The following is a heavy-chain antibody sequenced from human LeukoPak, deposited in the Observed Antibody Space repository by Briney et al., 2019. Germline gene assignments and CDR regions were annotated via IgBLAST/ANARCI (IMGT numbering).Heavy chain of an antibody. CDR3: AKLVDSSSWSPHDY. D-gene: IGHD6-13*01. V-gene: IGHV3-23*01. CDR1: GFTFSSYA. J-gene: IGHJ4*02. Sequence: GGYLRLYCAASGFTFSSYAMSWVRQAPGKGLEWVSAISGSGGSTYYAGSVKGRFTISRDNSKNTLYLQMNSLRAEDTAVYYCAKLVDSSSWSPHDYWGQGTLVTVSS. CDR2: ISGSGGST.